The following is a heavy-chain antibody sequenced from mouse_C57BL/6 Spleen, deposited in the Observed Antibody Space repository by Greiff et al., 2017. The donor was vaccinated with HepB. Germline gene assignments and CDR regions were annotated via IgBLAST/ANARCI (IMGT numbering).Heavy chain of an antibody. Sequence: QVQLQQSGPELVKPGASVKISCKASGYAFSSSWMNWVKQRPGKGLEWIGRISPGDGDTNYNGKFKGKATLTADKSSSTAYMQLSSLTSEDSAVYFCARDPYGSFYFDYWGQGTTLTVSS. J-gene: IGHJ2*01. D-gene: IGHD1-1*01. CDR2: ISPGDGDT. CDR1: GYAFSSSW. CDR3: ARDPYGSFYFDY. V-gene: IGHV1-82*01.